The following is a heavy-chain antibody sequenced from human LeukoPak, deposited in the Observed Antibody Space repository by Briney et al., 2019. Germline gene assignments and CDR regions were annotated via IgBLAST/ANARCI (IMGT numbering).Heavy chain of an antibody. V-gene: IGHV3-66*01. J-gene: IGHJ4*02. CDR1: GFTVSSNY. CDR3: AGGGSRRTLFDY. CDR2: IYSGGST. D-gene: IGHD1-26*01. Sequence: PGGSLRLSCAASGFTVSSNYMSWVRQAPGKGLEWVSVIYSGGSTYFADSVKGRFTISRDSSKNTLSLQVNSLRAEATAVYYCAGGGSRRTLFDYWGQGTLVTVSS.